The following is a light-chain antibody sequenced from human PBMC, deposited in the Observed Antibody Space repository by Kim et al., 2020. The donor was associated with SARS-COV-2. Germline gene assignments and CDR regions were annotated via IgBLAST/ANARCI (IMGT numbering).Light chain of an antibody. Sequence: SASVGDTFTITCRSSQSISYWLAWYQQKPGKAPKLLIYKASSLEGGVPSRFSGSGSGTEFTLTISSLQPDDFATYYCQQYYSYSYTFGQGTKLEI. V-gene: IGKV1-5*03. CDR3: QQYYSYSYT. J-gene: IGKJ2*01. CDR1: QSISYW. CDR2: KAS.